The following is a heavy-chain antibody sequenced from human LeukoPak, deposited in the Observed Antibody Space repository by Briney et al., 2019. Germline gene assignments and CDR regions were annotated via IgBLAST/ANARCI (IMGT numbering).Heavy chain of an antibody. D-gene: IGHD1-1*01. CDR2: ISADSDST. CDR3: ARWGADDAGTVRY. Sequence: PGESLRLSRAASGFTFSSYAMSWVRQAPGGGLEWVSGISADSDSTYYIDSAKGRFIIFRDNSKNTLYLQMNSLRVEDTAVYYCARWGADDAGTVRYWGQGTLVTVSS. CDR1: GFTFSSYA. J-gene: IGHJ4*02. V-gene: IGHV3-23*01.